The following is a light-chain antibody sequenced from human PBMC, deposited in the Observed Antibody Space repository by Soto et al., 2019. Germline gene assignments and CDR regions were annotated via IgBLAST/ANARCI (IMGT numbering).Light chain of an antibody. CDR1: SSNIGAGYD. J-gene: IGLJ2*01. Sequence: HSVLTQTPSVSGAPGQKITMSCTGSSSNIGAGYDVHWYQQVPGAAPRLLIYADNNRPSGVPDRFSASKSGTSASLAITGLQGEDEANYYCQSYDTSLSGVIFGAGTKLTVL. V-gene: IGLV1-40*01. CDR2: ADN. CDR3: QSYDTSLSGVI.